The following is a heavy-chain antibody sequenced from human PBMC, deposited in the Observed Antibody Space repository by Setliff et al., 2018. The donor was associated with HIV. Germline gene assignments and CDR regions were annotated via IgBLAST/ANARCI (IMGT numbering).Heavy chain of an antibody. Sequence: ASVKVSCKTSGGTFSSYAISWVRQAPGQGLEWMGGIIPMFDAPNYAQKLQGRVTITADESTSTAYMELSSLRSEDSAVYFCARPIRAAAGNDAFHVWGQGTMVTVSS. CDR3: ARPIRAAAGNDAFHV. CDR2: IIPMFDAP. D-gene: IGHD6-13*01. CDR1: GGTFSSYA. V-gene: IGHV1-69*13. J-gene: IGHJ3*01.